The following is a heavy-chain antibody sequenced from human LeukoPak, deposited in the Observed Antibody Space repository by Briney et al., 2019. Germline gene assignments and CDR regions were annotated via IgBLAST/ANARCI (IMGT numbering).Heavy chain of an antibody. CDR3: ARSPATIPAMVRPTPTSTIDC. J-gene: IGHJ4*02. D-gene: IGHD5-18*01. Sequence: PGGSLRLSCAASGFTFSSYSMNWVRQAPGKGLEWVSSISSSSSYIYYADSVKGRFTISRDNAKNSLYLQMNSLRAEDTAVYYCARSPATIPAMVRPTPTSTIDCWGQGTLVTVSS. CDR2: ISSSSSYI. V-gene: IGHV3-21*01. CDR1: GFTFSSYS.